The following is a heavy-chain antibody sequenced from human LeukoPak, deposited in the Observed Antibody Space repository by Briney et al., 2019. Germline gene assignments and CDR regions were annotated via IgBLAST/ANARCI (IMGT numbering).Heavy chain of an antibody. CDR3: ARETDSTLFDY. V-gene: IGHV3-48*03. J-gene: IGHJ4*02. CDR1: GFTFSVYE. CDR2: ISSSGSTM. D-gene: IGHD2-2*01. Sequence: GGSLRLSCAASGFTFSVYEMNWVRQAPGKGLEWVSYISSSGSTMYYADSVKGRFTISRDNAKNSLYLQMNSLRAEDTAVYYCARETDSTLFDYWGQGTLVTVSS.